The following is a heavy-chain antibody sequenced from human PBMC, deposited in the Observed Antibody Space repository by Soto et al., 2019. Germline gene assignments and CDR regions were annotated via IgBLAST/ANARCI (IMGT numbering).Heavy chain of an antibody. V-gene: IGHV3-15*07. Sequence: GRPLTLSSTASGFNDSTAWFNRLLQAPAKGLGCVCRNKSKTDGGPADFSAPARGRLAISRDYPKSKEHLQMNSLKTEDTAVYYCTTDSYFTLKLVRFDYWGLGTLVTVSS. D-gene: IGHD1-7*01. CDR1: GFNDSTAW. CDR2: NKSKTDGGPA. J-gene: IGHJ4*01. CDR3: TTDSYFTLKLVRFDY.